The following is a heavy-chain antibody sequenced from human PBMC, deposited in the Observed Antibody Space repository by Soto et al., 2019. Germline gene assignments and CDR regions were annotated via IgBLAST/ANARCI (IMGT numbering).Heavy chain of an antibody. CDR1: GFTFSSYS. Sequence: PVGSLRLSCAASGFTFSSYSMNWVRQAPGKGLEWVSSISSSSSYIYYADSVKGRFTISRDNAKNSLYLQMNSLRAEDTAVYYCARDASGDYDPYGMDVWGQGTTVTVSS. CDR2: ISSSSSYI. V-gene: IGHV3-21*01. D-gene: IGHD2-15*01. J-gene: IGHJ6*02. CDR3: ARDASGDYDPYGMDV.